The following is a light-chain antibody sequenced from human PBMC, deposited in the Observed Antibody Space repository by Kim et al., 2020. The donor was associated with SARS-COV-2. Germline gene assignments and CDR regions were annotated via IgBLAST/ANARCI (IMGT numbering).Light chain of an antibody. J-gene: IGKJ1*01. V-gene: IGKV1-39*01. Sequence: DIQMTQSPSSLSASVGDRVTITCRASQSPSGYLNWYQQKPGKAPNLLIYDASSLQSGVPSRFSGSGSGTDFTLNITSLQPEDFATYYCQQTYSIPWTFGQGTKVDIK. CDR1: QSPSGY. CDR2: DAS. CDR3: QQTYSIPWT.